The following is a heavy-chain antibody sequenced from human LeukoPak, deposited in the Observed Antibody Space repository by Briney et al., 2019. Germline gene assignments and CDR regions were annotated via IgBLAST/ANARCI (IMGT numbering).Heavy chain of an antibody. CDR1: GLTFSNYA. D-gene: IGHD2-8*02. J-gene: IGHJ4*02. V-gene: IGHV3-23*01. CDR2: FDGNGPNT. CDR3: AKPRTTGLGWAQFDY. Sequence: GGSLRLSCAASGLTFSNYAMTWVRQAPGKGLEWVSGFDGNGPNTYYADSVKGRRTISRDNSRNTLYLEMNSLRPEDTAIYYCAKPRTTGLGWAQFDYWGQGSLVTVSS.